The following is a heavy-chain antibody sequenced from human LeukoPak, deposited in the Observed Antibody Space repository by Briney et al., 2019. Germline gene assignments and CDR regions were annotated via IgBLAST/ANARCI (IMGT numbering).Heavy chain of an antibody. CDR3: ARTLQDARGFGMDA. CDR2: IYQSGST. CDR1: GYSISSSHW. D-gene: IGHD2-8*01. Sequence: PSETLSLTCAVSGYSISSSHWWGWIRQPPGEGLEWIGNIYQSGSTSYNPSLKSRVTMSVDTSKNQFSLKLSSVTAVDTAVYYCARTLQDARGFGMDAWGQGTTVTVSS. J-gene: IGHJ6*02. V-gene: IGHV4-28*01.